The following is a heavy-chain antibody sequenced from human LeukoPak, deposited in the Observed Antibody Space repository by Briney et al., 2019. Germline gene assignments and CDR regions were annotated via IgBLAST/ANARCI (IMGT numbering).Heavy chain of an antibody. J-gene: IGHJ5*02. Sequence: ASVKVSCKASGYTFSSYGISWVRQAPGQGLEWMGWISAYNGYTHYAQELQDRVTMTTDTSTSTAYMDLRSLRSDDTAVYYCARVGRNRYYSDRSGYLGGWFDPWGQGTLVTVSS. D-gene: IGHD3-22*01. V-gene: IGHV1-18*01. CDR1: GYTFSSYG. CDR3: ARVGRNRYYSDRSGYLGGWFDP. CDR2: ISAYNGYT.